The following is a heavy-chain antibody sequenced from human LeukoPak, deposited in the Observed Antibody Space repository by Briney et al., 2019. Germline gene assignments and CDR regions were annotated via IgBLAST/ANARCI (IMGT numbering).Heavy chain of an antibody. Sequence: AAGKVCCKASGYSFTAYYVHWVRQAPGQGLEWMGWISINSGATSAAQRFQGRVTMTSDTSISTAYMELSRLRSDDTAMYYCARIYERGHDIWGQGTMVTVCS. CDR3: ARIYERGHDI. D-gene: IGHD3-10*02. CDR2: ISINSGAT. V-gene: IGHV1-2*02. J-gene: IGHJ3*02. CDR1: GYSFTAYY.